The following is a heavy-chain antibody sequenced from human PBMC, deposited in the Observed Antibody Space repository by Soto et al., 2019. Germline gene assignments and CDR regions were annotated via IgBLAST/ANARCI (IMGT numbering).Heavy chain of an antibody. CDR3: ARGRLGYCSGGSCLNSFDP. D-gene: IGHD2-15*01. CDR2: IYYSGST. Sequence: SENLSLTCTVSGGSISSCDYYWSWIRQPPGKGLEWIGYIYYSGSTYYNPSLKSRVTISVDTSKNQFSLKLSSVTAADTAVYYCARGRLGYCSGGSCLNSFDPWGQGTLLTVSS. J-gene: IGHJ5*02. V-gene: IGHV4-30-4*01. CDR1: GGSISSCDYY.